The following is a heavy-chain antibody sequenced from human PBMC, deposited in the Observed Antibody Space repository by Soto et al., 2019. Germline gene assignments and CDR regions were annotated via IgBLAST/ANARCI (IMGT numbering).Heavy chain of an antibody. CDR2: INSDGSST. CDR1: GFTFNIYW. CDR3: VRGPSGQLGNWFDP. D-gene: IGHD6-13*01. Sequence: GGSLRLSCAASGFTFNIYWMHWVRQAPGKGLVWVSRINSDGSSTSYADSVKGRFTISRDNAKNTLYLQMYSLRVEDTAVYYCVRGPSGQLGNWFDPWGQGALVTVSS. V-gene: IGHV3-74*01. J-gene: IGHJ5*02.